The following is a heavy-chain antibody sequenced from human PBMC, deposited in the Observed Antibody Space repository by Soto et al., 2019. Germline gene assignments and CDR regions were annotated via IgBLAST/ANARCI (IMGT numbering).Heavy chain of an antibody. V-gene: IGHV1-24*01. D-gene: IGHD6-19*01. J-gene: IGHJ4*02. CDR3: ATDPTGIAVAPYYFDY. CDR1: GYTLTELS. CDR2: FDPDDGET. Sequence: ASVKVSRKVSGYTLTELSMHCLRQAPRKWLEWMGGFDPDDGETIYAQKFQGRVTMTEDTSTDTAYMELSSLRSEDTAVYYCATDPTGIAVAPYYFDYCGEGTLVTVSS.